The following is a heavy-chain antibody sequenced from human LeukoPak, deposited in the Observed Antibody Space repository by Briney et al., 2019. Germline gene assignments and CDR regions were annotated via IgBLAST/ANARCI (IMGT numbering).Heavy chain of an antibody. CDR2: VYYSGST. CDR1: GGSMSSHY. D-gene: IGHD1-26*01. Sequence: SETLSLTCTVSGGSMSSHYWSWIRRPPGKGLEWIGYVYYSGSTNYSPSLKSRVTMSVDTSKNQFSLKLSSVTAADTAVYYCARGSGSYPGFDYRGQGTLVTVSS. J-gene: IGHJ4*02. V-gene: IGHV4-59*11. CDR3: ARGSGSYPGFDY.